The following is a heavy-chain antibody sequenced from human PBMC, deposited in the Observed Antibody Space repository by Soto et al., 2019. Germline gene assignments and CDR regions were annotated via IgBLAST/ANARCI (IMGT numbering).Heavy chain of an antibody. CDR3: ARGTTPSYWYFDL. J-gene: IGHJ2*01. CDR2: ISSTSSYI. D-gene: IGHD1-1*01. Sequence: EVQLVESGGGLVKPGGSLRLSCAASGFTVSSYSMNWVRQAPGKGLEWVSSISSTSSYIYYADSVKGRFTISRDNAKNSLYLQVNSLRAEDTAVYYCARGTTPSYWYFDLWGRGTLVIVSS. CDR1: GFTVSSYS. V-gene: IGHV3-21*01.